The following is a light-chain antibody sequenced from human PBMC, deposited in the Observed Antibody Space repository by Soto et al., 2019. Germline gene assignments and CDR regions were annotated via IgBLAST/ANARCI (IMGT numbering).Light chain of an antibody. J-gene: IGLJ1*01. CDR1: SSDVGGYNY. Sequence: QSALTQPASVSGSPGQSITISCTGTSSDVGGYNYVSWYQQHPGKAPKLMIYDVSNRPSGVSNRFSGSKSGNTASLTISGLQAEDEGDYNCCSYTSSSTYVFATGTKLTVL. CDR2: DVS. V-gene: IGLV2-14*01. CDR3: CSYTSSSTYV.